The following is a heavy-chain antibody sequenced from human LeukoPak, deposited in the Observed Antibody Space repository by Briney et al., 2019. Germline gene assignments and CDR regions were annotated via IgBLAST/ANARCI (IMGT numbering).Heavy chain of an antibody. CDR3: ARALRGFLETPSDY. CDR1: GFTFSSYW. V-gene: IGHV3-7*03. Sequence: GGSPRLSCAASGFTFSSYWMNWVRQAPGKGLEWVANIEQDGSDKYYVDSVKGRFTISRDNAKNSLYLQMNSLRAEDTAVYYCARALRGFLETPSDYWGQGTLVTVSS. CDR2: IEQDGSDK. D-gene: IGHD3-3*01. J-gene: IGHJ4*02.